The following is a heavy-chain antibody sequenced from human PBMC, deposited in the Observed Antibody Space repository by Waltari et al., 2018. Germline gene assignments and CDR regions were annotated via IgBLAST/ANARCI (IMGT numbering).Heavy chain of an antibody. V-gene: IGHV4-34*01. CDR3: ARLGIAARGSY. D-gene: IGHD6-6*01. Sequence: QVQLQQWGAGLLKPSETLSLTCAVYGWSFSGYYWSWIRQPPGKGLEWIGEINNSGRTNSNPALKSRVTISVDTSKNQFYLKLSSVTAADTAVYYCARLGIAARGSYWGQGTLVTVSS. CDR1: GWSFSGYY. J-gene: IGHJ4*02. CDR2: INNSGRT.